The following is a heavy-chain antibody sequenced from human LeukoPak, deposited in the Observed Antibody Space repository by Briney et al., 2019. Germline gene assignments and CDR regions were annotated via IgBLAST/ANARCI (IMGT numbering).Heavy chain of an antibody. V-gene: IGHV1-46*01. CDR1: GYTLTAYN. Sequence: ASVKVSCKASGYTLTAYNLHWVRQAPGQRLEWLGMINPSGDDPKYAQKFQGRVTVTRDPSTRVVYMEMSSLTSEDTSVYYCATSSTGQLLMSYWGQGTLVTVSP. J-gene: IGHJ4*02. D-gene: IGHD4-17*01. CDR3: ATSSTGQLLMSY. CDR2: INPSGDDP.